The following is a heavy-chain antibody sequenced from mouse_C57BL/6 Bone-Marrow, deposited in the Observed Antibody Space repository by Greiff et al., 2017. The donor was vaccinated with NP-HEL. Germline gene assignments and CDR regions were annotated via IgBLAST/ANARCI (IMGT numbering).Heavy chain of an antibody. CDR2: IHPNSGST. Sequence: QVQLQQPGAELVKPGASVKLSCKASGYTFTSYWMHWVKQRPGQGLEWIGMIHPNSGSTNYNEKFKSKATLTVDKSSSTAYMQLSSLTSEDSAVYYCARGRDYYGSSPAWFAYWGQGTLVTVSA. V-gene: IGHV1-64*01. D-gene: IGHD1-1*01. J-gene: IGHJ3*01. CDR3: ARGRDYYGSSPAWFAY. CDR1: GYTFTSYW.